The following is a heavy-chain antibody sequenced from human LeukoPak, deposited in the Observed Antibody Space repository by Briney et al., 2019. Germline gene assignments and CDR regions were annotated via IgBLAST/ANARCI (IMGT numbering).Heavy chain of an antibody. CDR2: IYYSGST. Sequence: SETLSLTCTVSGGSISSHYWSWIRQPPGKGLEWIGYIYYSGSTNYNPSLKSRVTISVDTSKNQFSLKLSSVTAADTAVYYCARDRYGNYYFDYWGQGTLVTVSS. CDR1: GGSISSHY. CDR3: ARDRYGNYYFDY. D-gene: IGHD1-1*01. J-gene: IGHJ4*02. V-gene: IGHV4-59*11.